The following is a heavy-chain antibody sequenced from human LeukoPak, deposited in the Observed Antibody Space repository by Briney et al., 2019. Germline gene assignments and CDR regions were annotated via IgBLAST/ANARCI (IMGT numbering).Heavy chain of an antibody. CDR2: ISSDGTIK. D-gene: IGHD3-10*01. Sequence: GGSLRLSCAASGFTFSSYAIHWVRQAPGKGLEWVTIISSDGTIKYYADSVKGRFTISRDNSKNTLYLQMSSLRTEDTALYYCARDVGSFDYWGQGTLVTVSS. CDR1: GFTFSSYA. V-gene: IGHV3-30-3*01. CDR3: ARDVGSFDY. J-gene: IGHJ4*02.